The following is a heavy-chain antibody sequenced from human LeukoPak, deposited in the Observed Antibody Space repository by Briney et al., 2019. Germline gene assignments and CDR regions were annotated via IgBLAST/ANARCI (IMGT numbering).Heavy chain of an antibody. CDR1: GFIFTNYA. D-gene: IGHD3-22*01. Sequence: PRASLRLSCAASGFIFTNYAMSWVRQAPGKGLEGVGVISPDGSNKYYAHSLRGRVTITTDSSKNTADMQMSSLRPEDTAVYYCARSAYDSGGNLHYDYRLDDWGQGTTVTVSS. CDR3: ARSAYDSGGNLHYDYRLDD. J-gene: IGHJ6*02. CDR2: ISPDGSNK. V-gene: IGHV3-30*04.